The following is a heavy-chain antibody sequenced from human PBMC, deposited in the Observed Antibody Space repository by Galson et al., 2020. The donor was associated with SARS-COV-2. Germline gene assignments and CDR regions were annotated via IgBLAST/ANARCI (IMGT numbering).Heavy chain of an antibody. Sequence: SETLSLTCAVYGGSFSGYYWSWIRQSPGRGLEWIGDITHNGITNYNPSLKSRVTMSEDTWKNQFSLKLTSVTAADTAVFYCAKGKGMYSFVGVLVLCSTGPTTDKEGNCFDSWCEGTLVTVSS. D-gene: IGHD1-26*01. V-gene: IGHV4-34*01. J-gene: IGHJ5*01. CDR3: AKGKGMYSFVGVLVLCSTGPTTDKEGNCFDS. CDR2: ITHNGIT. CDR1: GGSFSGYY.